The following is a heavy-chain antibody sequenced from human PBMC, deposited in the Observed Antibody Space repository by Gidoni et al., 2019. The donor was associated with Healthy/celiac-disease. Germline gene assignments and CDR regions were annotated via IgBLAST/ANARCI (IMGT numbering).Heavy chain of an antibody. Sequence: QVQLQESGPGLVKPSETLSLTCTVSGCSISSYYWSWNRQPPGKGLEWIGYIYYSGSTNYNPSLKSRVTIAVDTAKNQFSLKLSSVTAADTAVYYCARGRAARLDYGGQGTLVTVSS. D-gene: IGHD6-6*01. CDR2: IYYSGST. V-gene: IGHV4-59*01. J-gene: IGHJ4*02. CDR3: ARGRAARLDY. CDR1: GCSISSYY.